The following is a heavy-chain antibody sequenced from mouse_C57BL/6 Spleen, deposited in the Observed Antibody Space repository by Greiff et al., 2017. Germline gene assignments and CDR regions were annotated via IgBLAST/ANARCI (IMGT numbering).Heavy chain of an antibody. J-gene: IGHJ1*03. CDR3: TREDYAYFDV. Sequence: EVQGVESGGGLVQPGGSMKLSCAASGFTFRDAWMDWVRQSPEKGLEWVAEIRNKANNHATYYAESVKGRFTISRDDSKSSVYLQMNSLRAEDTGIYYCTREDYAYFDVWGTGTTVTVSS. D-gene: IGHD1-1*02. CDR1: GFTFRDAW. V-gene: IGHV6-6*01. CDR2: IRNKANNHAT.